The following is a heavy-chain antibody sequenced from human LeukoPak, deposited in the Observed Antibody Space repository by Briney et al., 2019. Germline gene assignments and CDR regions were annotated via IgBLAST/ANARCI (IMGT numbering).Heavy chain of an antibody. J-gene: IGHJ4*02. V-gene: IGHV3-74*01. CDR2: ITSDGVTT. Sequence: GGSLRLSCEASGFTFSNLWMHWVRQAPGKGLVWVSRITSDGVTTTYADSVKGRFSISRDNAKNTLYLQTNNLRAEDTAVYYCVRDRGYSFDFWGQGTLVTVSS. CDR1: GFTFSNLW. CDR3: VRDRGYSFDF. D-gene: IGHD2-21*01.